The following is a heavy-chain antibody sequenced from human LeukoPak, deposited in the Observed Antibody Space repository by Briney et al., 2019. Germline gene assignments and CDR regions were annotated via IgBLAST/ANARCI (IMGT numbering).Heavy chain of an antibody. CDR3: ATKQWLAPPPDS. D-gene: IGHD6-19*01. CDR2: INTDGTVT. J-gene: IGHJ4*02. CDR1: GSTFSKYW. Sequence: GGSLRLSCAASGSTFSKYWMLWVRQAPGKGLESVSRINTDGTVTTYAGSVKGRFTVSRDNADNTMFLQMNSVRDEDTAVYYCATKQWLAPPPDSWGQGTPVTVSS. V-gene: IGHV3-74*01.